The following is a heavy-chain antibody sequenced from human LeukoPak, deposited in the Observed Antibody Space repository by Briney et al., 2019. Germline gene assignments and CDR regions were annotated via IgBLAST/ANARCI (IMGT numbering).Heavy chain of an antibody. J-gene: IGHJ4*02. CDR3: ARMYSGTYGGIDY. V-gene: IGHV4-4*07. Sequence: SETQSLTCTVSGGSISSYYWSWIRQPAGEGLEWIGRIYSSGSTNYNPSLKSRVTMSVDTSRNRFSLKLTSVTAADTGVYYCARMYSGTYGGIDYWGQGSLVTVSS. CDR2: IYSSGST. CDR1: GGSISSYY. D-gene: IGHD1-26*01.